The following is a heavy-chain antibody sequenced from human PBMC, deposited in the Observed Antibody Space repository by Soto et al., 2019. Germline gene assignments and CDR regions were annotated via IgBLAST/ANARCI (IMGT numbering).Heavy chain of an antibody. CDR2: IYSSGVT. CDR1: GFSVSRDY. CDR3: ARITTSWFDS. D-gene: IGHD2-2*01. J-gene: IGHJ5*01. V-gene: IGHV3-53*01. Sequence: GGSLRLSCVASGFSVSRDYISWVRQAPGKGLEWVSVIYSSGVTFYADSVKGRFTISRDDSKNTVHLQLNSLRAEDSAVYYCARITTSWFDSWGQGSLVTVSS.